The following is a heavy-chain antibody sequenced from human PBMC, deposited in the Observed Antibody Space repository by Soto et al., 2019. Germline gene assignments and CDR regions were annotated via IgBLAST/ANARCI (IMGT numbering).Heavy chain of an antibody. CDR1: GGSISSYY. J-gene: IGHJ4*02. CDR3: ARQTRDYGGNSVIDH. V-gene: IGHV4-59*01. Sequence: QVQLQESGPGLVKPSETLSLTCTVSGGSISSYYWSWIRQPPGKGLEWIGYIYYSGSTNYNPSLKSRVTISVDTSKNQFSLKLSSVTAADTAVYYCARQTRDYGGNSVIDHWGQGTLVTVSS. D-gene: IGHD4-17*01. CDR2: IYYSGST.